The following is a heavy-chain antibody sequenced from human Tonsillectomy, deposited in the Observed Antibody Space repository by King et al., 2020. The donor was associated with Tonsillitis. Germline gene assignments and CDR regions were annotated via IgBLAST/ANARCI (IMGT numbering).Heavy chain of an antibody. CDR2: IKEDGSDK. V-gene: IGHV3-7*01. J-gene: IGHJ5*01. CDR3: ASEGSPYSRDS. Sequence: VQLVESGGGSVQPGGSLRLSCVASGFTFSWYCMDWVRQAPGKGLEWVANIKEDGSDKNYVDSAKGRFTISRDNAKNAVYLQMKSLRVEDTAVYYCASEGSPYSRDSWGQGTLVTVSS. D-gene: IGHD6-13*01. CDR1: GFTFSWYC.